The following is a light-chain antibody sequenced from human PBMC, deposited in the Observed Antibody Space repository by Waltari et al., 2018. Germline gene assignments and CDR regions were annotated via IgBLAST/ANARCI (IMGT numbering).Light chain of an antibody. CDR2: WAS. CDR3: QQYYTTPH. CDR1: ESVLYSSNNRNY. J-gene: IGKJ5*01. Sequence: DIVMTQSPDSLAVSLGERASINCKSSESVLYSSNNRNYLALDQQKPGQPPKLLIYWASTRESGVPDRFSGSGSGTDFTLTISSLQAEDVAVYYCQQYYTTPHFGQGTRLEIK. V-gene: IGKV4-1*01.